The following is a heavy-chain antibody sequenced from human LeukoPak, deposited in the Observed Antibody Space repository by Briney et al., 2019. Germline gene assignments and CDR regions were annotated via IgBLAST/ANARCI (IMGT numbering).Heavy chain of an antibody. Sequence: ASVKVPCKASGYTFTSYDINWVRQATGQGLEWMGWMNPNSGNTGYAQKFQGRVTMTRNTSISTAYMELSSLRSEDTAVYYCARRRYYDSSGYYYVPVYYYYYYMDVWGKGTTVTVSS. CDR3: ARRRYYDSSGYYYVPVYYYYYYMDV. CDR2: MNPNSGNT. D-gene: IGHD3-22*01. V-gene: IGHV1-8*01. CDR1: GYTFTSYD. J-gene: IGHJ6*03.